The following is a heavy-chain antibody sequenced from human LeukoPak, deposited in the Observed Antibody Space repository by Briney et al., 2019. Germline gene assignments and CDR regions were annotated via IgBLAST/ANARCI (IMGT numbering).Heavy chain of an antibody. Sequence: ASVKVSCKASGYTFTGYYMHWVRQAPGQGLEWMGWINPNSGGTNYAQKFQGRVTMTRDTSISTAYMELSGLRSDDTAVYYCARRSSSSLPSNYFDYWGQGTLVTVSS. CDR3: ARRSSSSLPSNYFDY. CDR1: GYTFTGYY. V-gene: IGHV1-2*02. J-gene: IGHJ4*02. CDR2: INPNSGGT. D-gene: IGHD6-6*01.